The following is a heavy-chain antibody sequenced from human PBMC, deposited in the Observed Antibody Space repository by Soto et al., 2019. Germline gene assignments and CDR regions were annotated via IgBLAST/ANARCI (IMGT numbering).Heavy chain of an antibody. CDR1: GGSFSTFA. CDR3: ARDHPLARGHSWFDP. V-gene: IGHV1-69*01. D-gene: IGHD5-12*01. CDR2: IIPIFNTA. J-gene: IGHJ5*02. Sequence: QVQLVQSGAEVKKPGSSVKVSCKASGGSFSTFAISWVRQAPGQGLEWMGGIIPIFNTAKYTQKFQGRVTISADESTSTAYMELSSLRSEDTAVYYCARDHPLARGHSWFDPWGQGTLVTVSS.